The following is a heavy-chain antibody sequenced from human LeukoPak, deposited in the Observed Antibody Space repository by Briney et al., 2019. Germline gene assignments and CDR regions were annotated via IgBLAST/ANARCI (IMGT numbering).Heavy chain of an antibody. CDR3: AKRKGIYDSSGPSNGYFDY. CDR1: GFSFSSYA. CDR2: ISGSGGNT. D-gene: IGHD3-22*01. Sequence: GGSLRLSCAASGFSFSSYAMSWVRQAPGKGLEWVSVISGSGGNTYYADSVKGRFTISRDNSKNTLYLQMNSLRAEDTAAYYCAKRKGIYDSSGPSNGYFDYWGQGTLVTVSS. J-gene: IGHJ4*02. V-gene: IGHV3-23*01.